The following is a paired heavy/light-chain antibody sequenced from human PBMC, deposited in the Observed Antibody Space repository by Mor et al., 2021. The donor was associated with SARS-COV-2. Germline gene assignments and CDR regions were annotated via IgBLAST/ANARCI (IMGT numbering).Heavy chain of an antibody. V-gene: IGHV3-53*01. CDR3: ARVYSVCSGGSCYPGYFDL. CDR1: GFTVSSNY. CDR2: IYSGGST. D-gene: IGHD2-15*01. Sequence: EVQLVESGGGLIQPGGSLRLSCAASGFTVSSNYMSWVRQAPGKGLEWVSVIYSGGSTYYADSVKGRFTISRDNSKNTLYLQMNSLRAEDTAVYYCARVYSVCSGGSCYPGYFDLWGRGTLVTVSS. J-gene: IGHJ2*01.
Light chain of an antibody. CDR2: AAS. Sequence: VIWMTQSPSLLSASTGDRVTISCRMSQGISSYLAWYQQKPGKAPELLIYAASTLQSGVPSRFSGSGSGTDFTLTISCLQSEDFATYYCQQYYSFPSFGQGTKVEIK. V-gene: IGKV1D-8*01. CDR3: QQYYSFPS. CDR1: QGISSY. J-gene: IGKJ1*01.